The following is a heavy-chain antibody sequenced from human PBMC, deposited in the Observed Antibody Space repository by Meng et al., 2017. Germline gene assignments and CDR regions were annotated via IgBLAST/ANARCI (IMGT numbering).Heavy chain of an antibody. CDR3: ARDYGDHLGFDY. Sequence: EGQRGGPGGGLCQAGGSLRLSCAASGFTVSSNYMGWVRQAPGKGLEWVSVIYSGGSTYYADSVKGRFTISRDNSKNTLYLQMNSLRAEDTAVYYCARDYGDHLGFDYWGQGTLVTVSS. J-gene: IGHJ4*02. D-gene: IGHD4-17*01. V-gene: IGHV3-53*01. CDR2: IYSGGST. CDR1: GFTVSSNY.